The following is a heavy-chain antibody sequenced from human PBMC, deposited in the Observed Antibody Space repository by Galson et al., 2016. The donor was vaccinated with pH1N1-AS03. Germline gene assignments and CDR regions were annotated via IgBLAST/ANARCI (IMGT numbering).Heavy chain of an antibody. D-gene: IGHD6-13*01. CDR1: GGSVSSYY. Sequence: SETLSLTCTVSGGSVSSYYWSWIRQPPGKGLQWIGPIYSICGTNYNPSLDSRITISVETSKNPFSLKLRSVIAADTAVYYCARATAVGPPYFDYWGQGTVATVSS. CDR3: ARATAVGPPYFDY. CDR2: IYSICGT. J-gene: IGHJ4*02. V-gene: IGHV4-59*02.